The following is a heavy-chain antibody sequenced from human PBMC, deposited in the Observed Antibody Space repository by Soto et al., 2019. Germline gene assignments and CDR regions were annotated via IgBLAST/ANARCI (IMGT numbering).Heavy chain of an antibody. J-gene: IGHJ4*02. Sequence: SETLSLTCTVSGGSIISHYWSWILQPPGKGLEWIGYIYYSVSTNSNPSLKSRVTISADTSKNQFSLKLSTVTAADTAVYYCARHHDYYESRRYFDSWAQGTLVTVS. V-gene: IGHV4-59*08. CDR3: ARHHDYYESRRYFDS. CDR2: IYYSVST. D-gene: IGHD3-10*01. CDR1: GGSIISHY.